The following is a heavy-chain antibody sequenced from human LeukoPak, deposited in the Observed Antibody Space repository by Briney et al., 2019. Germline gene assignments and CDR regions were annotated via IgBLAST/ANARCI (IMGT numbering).Heavy chain of an antibody. Sequence: SETLSLTCTVPGVSISSGSYYWVWIRQPAGKGLEWIGRIYTTGSTNYNPSFKSRVTISVDTSKNQFSLKLGSVTAADTAVYYCAREGYYDRSCYREYWGQGTLVTVSS. CDR2: IYTTGST. CDR3: AREGYYDRSCYREY. CDR1: GVSISSGSYY. J-gene: IGHJ4*02. D-gene: IGHD3-22*01. V-gene: IGHV4-61*02.